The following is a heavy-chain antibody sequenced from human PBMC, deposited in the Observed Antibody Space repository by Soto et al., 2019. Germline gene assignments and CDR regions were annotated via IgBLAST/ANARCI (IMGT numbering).Heavy chain of an antibody. CDR2: INPIVSMS. J-gene: IGHJ4*02. Sequence: QVQLVQSGTEVKKPGSSVKVSCKASGDTFSFYTINWVRQAPGLGLEWVGRINPIVSMSNYAQKFQGRVSVTADKSTGPTYVELRSLRSDDTAMSFCAGNYGSGYRAFDYWGQGALVIVSS. D-gene: IGHD3-10*01. CDR3: AGNYGSGYRAFDY. V-gene: IGHV1-69*02. CDR1: GDTFSFYT.